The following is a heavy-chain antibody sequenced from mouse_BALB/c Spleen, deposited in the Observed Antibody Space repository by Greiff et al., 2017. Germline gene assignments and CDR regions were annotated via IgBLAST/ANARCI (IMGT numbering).Heavy chain of an antibody. CDR3: AREGLRRYFDY. Sequence: VQLQQSGPELVKPGASVKMSCKASGYTFTSYVMHWVKQKPGQGLEWIGYINPYNDGTKYNEMFKGKATLTVDTSSSTAYIQLSSLSSEDSAVYFCAREGLRRYFDYWGQGTTLTVSA. V-gene: IGHV1-14*01. CDR2: INPYNDGT. D-gene: IGHD2-4*01. J-gene: IGHJ2*01. CDR1: GYTFTSYV.